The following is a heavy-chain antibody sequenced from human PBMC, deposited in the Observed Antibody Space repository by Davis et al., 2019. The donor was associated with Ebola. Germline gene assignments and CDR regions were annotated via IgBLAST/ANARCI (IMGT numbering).Heavy chain of an antibody. D-gene: IGHD2-15*01. CDR1: GGTFSSYA. J-gene: IGHJ4*02. V-gene: IGHV1-69*06. CDR3: ARAGDIVVVVAAFDFDY. Sequence: SVKVSCKASGGTFSSYAISWVRQAPGQGLEWMGGIIPIFGTANYAQKFQGRVTITADKSTSTAYMELRSLRSDDTAVYYCARAGDIVVVVAAFDFDYWGQGTLVTVSS. CDR2: IIPIFGTA.